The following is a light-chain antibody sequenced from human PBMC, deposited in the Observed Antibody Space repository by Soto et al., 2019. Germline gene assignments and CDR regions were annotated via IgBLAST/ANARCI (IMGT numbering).Light chain of an antibody. V-gene: IGKV1-12*01. Sequence: DIQMTQSPSFVSASVGDRVTITCRASQGISRWLAWYQQRPGKAPELLIYGASSLQGGVPSRFSGSGSGTDFTLTISSLQPEDFATYYCQPANSFPLTFGQGTRLEIK. CDR2: GAS. J-gene: IGKJ5*01. CDR1: QGISRW. CDR3: QPANSFPLT.